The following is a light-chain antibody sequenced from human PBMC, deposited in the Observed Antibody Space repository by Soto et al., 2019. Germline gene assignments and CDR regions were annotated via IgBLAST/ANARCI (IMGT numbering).Light chain of an antibody. CDR3: LQDYSYPYT. J-gene: IGKJ2*01. CDR2: AAS. CDR1: QGIRND. Sequence: AIQMTQSPSSLSASVGDRVTITCRASQGIRNDLGWYQQKPGRAPMLLIYAASSLHSGVSSRFSGSGSGTDFTHTISSLQPEDFATYYCLQDYSYPYTFGQGTKLEIK. V-gene: IGKV1-6*01.